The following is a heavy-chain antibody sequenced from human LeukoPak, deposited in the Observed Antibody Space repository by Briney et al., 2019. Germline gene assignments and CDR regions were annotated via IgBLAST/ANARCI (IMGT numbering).Heavy chain of an antibody. D-gene: IGHD5-12*01. CDR1: GFTFSSYA. J-gene: IGHJ4*02. CDR3: ATTTATGYSGYDLVDY. V-gene: IGHV3-23*01. CDR2: ISGSGGST. Sequence: GGSLRLSCAAPGFTFSSYAMSWVRQAPGKGLEWVSAISGSGGSTYYADSVKGRFTISRDNSKNTLYLQMNSLRAEDTAVYYCATTTATGYSGYDLVDYWGQGTLVTVSS.